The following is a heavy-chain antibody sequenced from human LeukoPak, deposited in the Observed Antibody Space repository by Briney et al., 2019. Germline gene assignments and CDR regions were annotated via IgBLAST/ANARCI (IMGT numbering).Heavy chain of an antibody. CDR2: ISGSGGST. CDR1: RFTFSSYA. J-gene: IGHJ4*02. D-gene: IGHD1-14*01. V-gene: IGHV3-23*01. CDR3: ARTRGDVYYFDY. Sequence: GGSLRLSCAASRFTFSSYAMSWVRQAPGKGLEWVSAISGSGGSTYYADSVKGRFTISRDNSKNTLYLQMNSLRAEDTAVHYCARTRGDVYYFDYWGQGTLVTVSS.